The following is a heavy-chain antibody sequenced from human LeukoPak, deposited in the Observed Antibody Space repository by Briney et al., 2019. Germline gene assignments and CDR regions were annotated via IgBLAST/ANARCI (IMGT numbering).Heavy chain of an antibody. CDR1: GLTFTSSA. D-gene: IGHD2-15*01. V-gene: IGHV1-58*02. CDR2: IVVGSGNT. J-gene: IGHJ4*02. CDR3: AAGWVCSGGSCYYYFDY. Sequence: TSVKVSCTASGLTFTSSAMQWVRQARGQRLEWIGWIVVGSGNTNYAQKFQERVTITRDMSTSTAYMELSSLRSEDTAVYYCAAGWVCSGGSCYYYFDYWGQGTLVTVSS.